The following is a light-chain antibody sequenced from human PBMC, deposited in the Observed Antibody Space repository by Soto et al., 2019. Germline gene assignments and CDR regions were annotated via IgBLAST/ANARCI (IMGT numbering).Light chain of an antibody. CDR3: QQRSNWPQIT. CDR1: QSVSSY. V-gene: IGKV3-11*01. J-gene: IGKJ5*01. Sequence: EIVLTQSPATLSLSPGERATLSCRASQSVSSYLAWYQQKPGQAPRVLIYDASNRATGIPARFSGSGSGTDFTLTISSLEPEDFAVYYCQQRSNWPQITFGQGTRLEIK. CDR2: DAS.